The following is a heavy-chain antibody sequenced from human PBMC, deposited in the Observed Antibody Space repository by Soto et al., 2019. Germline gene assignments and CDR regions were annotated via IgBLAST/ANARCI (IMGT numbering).Heavy chain of an antibody. CDR3: ARVAGYSSGWYLNYFDY. CDR1: GGSISSGGYY. Sequence: SETLSLTCTVSGGSISSGGYYWSWIRQHPGKGLEWIGYIYYSGSTYYNPSLKSRVTISVDTSKNQFSLKLSSVTAADTAVYYCARVAGYSSGWYLNYFDYWGQGTLVTVSS. CDR2: IYYSGST. J-gene: IGHJ4*02. V-gene: IGHV4-31*03. D-gene: IGHD6-19*01.